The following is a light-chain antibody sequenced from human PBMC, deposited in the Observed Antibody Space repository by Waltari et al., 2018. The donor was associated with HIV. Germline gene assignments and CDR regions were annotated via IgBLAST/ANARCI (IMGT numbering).Light chain of an antibody. J-gene: IGKJ4*01. CDR3: QRRTNWPPEIT. V-gene: IGKV3-11*01. CDR2: RAS. Sequence: EIVLTQSPATLSLSPGERATLSCRASQNVGTYLAWYQQKPGQAPRLLINRASSRASGIPARFSGSGSGTDFTLTISSLEPEDFAIYYCQRRTNWPPEITFGGGSKVEIK. CDR1: QNVGTY.